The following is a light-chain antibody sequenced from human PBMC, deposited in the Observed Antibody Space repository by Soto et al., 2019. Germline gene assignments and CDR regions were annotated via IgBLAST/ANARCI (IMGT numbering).Light chain of an antibody. V-gene: IGLV1-47*01. J-gene: IGLJ1*01. CDR3: AAWDDSLSGYYV. CDR1: SSNLGSNY. CDR2: RNN. Sequence: QSVLTQPPSASGTPGQRVTISCSGSSSNLGSNYVYWYQQLPGTAPKLLIYRNNQRPSGVPDRFSGSKSGTSASLAISGLRYEDEADYYCAAWDDSLSGYYVFGTGTKLTVL.